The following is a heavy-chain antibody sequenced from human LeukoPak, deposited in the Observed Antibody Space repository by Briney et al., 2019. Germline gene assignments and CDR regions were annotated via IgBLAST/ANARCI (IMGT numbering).Heavy chain of an antibody. Sequence: ASVKVSCKPSGYTFTDSYMHWVRQAPGQGLEWIGWINPNAGDTTYAQGFHGRVTMTRDTSISTVYMELNSLELDDTAVYYCTREGRVGVPFDYWGQGTLVTVSS. J-gene: IGHJ4*02. CDR3: TREGRVGVPFDY. CDR2: INPNAGDT. V-gene: IGHV1-2*02. D-gene: IGHD2-15*01. CDR1: GYTFTDSY.